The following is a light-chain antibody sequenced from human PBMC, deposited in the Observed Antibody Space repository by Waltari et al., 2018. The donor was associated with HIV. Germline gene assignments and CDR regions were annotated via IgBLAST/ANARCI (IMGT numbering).Light chain of an antibody. J-gene: IGKJ2*01. CDR2: GAS. CDR3: QQHGSSPYT. V-gene: IGKV3-20*01. Sequence: EIVLTQSPGTLSLSPGARATLSCRASQSVSSSYLAWYQQKPGQAPRLLIYGASNRATGIPDRFSGSGSGTDFTLTISRLEPEDFAVYYCQQHGSSPYTFGQGTKLEIK. CDR1: QSVSSSY.